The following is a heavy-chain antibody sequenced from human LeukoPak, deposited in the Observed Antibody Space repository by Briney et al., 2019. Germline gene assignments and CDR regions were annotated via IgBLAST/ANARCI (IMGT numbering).Heavy chain of an antibody. V-gene: IGHV3-23*01. CDR3: VRSLDY. CDR2: ITGSGGFT. Sequence: PGGSLRLSCAASGFPFSTYAMNWVRQAPGKGLEWVSVITGSGGFTQYADSVKGRFTIFRDNSKNTVYLQMNSLRVEDTALYYCVRSLDYWGQGTLVTVSS. J-gene: IGHJ4*02. CDR1: GFPFSTYA.